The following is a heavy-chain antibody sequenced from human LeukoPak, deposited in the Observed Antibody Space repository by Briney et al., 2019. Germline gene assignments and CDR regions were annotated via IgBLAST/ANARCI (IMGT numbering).Heavy chain of an antibody. CDR2: ISSSSSTI. Sequence: GGSLRLSCAASGFTFSSYVMNWVRQAPGKGLEWISYISSSSSTIYYADSVKGRFTISRDNAKNSLYLQMNSLRDEDTAVYYCVRGDGWFGELLNFDNWGQGTLVTVSS. V-gene: IGHV3-48*02. CDR1: GFTFSSYV. D-gene: IGHD3-10*01. J-gene: IGHJ4*02. CDR3: VRGDGWFGELLNFDN.